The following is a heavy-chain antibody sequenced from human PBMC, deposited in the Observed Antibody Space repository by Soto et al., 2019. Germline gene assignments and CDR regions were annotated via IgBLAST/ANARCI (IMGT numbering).Heavy chain of an antibody. CDR1: GFTFIRYW. V-gene: IGHV3-7*03. CDR3: VRAEWELDS. Sequence: LRLSCAASGFTFIRYWMSWVRQSPGKGLEWVANINQDGSETYYLDSVKGRFTISRDNAKNSLYVQMSSLRAEDTAVYYCVRAEWELDSWGQGTLVTVSS. CDR2: INQDGSET. J-gene: IGHJ5*01. D-gene: IGHD1-26*01.